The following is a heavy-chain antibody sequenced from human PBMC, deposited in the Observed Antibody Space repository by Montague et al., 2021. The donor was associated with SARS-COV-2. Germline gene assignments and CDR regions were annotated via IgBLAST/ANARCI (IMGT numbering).Heavy chain of an antibody. J-gene: IGHJ6*02. D-gene: IGHD3-9*01. Sequence: SETLSLTCTVSGGSISSSSYYWGWIRQPPGKGLEWIGSVYYSGSTYYNPSLKSRVTISVDTSKNQFSLKLSSVTAANTAVYYCARDGSLRFELLIGPRHYYYGMDVWGQGTTVTVSS. CDR3: ARDGSLRFELLIGPRHYYYGMDV. CDR2: VYYSGST. CDR1: GGSISSSSYY. V-gene: IGHV4-39*07.